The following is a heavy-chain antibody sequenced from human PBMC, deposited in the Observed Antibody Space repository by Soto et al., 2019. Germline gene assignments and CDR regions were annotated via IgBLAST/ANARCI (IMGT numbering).Heavy chain of an antibody. Sequence: QVQLVESGGGVVQPGRSLRLSCAASGFTFSSYGMHWVRQAPGKGLEWVSVISYDGSNKYYADSVKGRFTISRDNSKNTLYLQMNSLRAEDTAVYYCAKDHYYSDSSGYYYASTYYYYYGMDVWGQGTTVTVSS. CDR3: AKDHYYSDSSGYYYASTYYYYYGMDV. J-gene: IGHJ6*02. V-gene: IGHV3-30*18. D-gene: IGHD3-22*01. CDR1: GFTFSSYG. CDR2: ISYDGSNK.